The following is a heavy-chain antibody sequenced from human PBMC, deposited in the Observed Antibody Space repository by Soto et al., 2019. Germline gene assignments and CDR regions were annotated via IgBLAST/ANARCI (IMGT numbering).Heavy chain of an antibody. CDR3: ARDEVVRFLEWFPPASFVYYYYGMDV. J-gene: IGHJ6*02. V-gene: IGHV3-30-3*01. Sequence: GGSLRLSFAASGFTFSSYAMPWVRQAPGKGLEWVAVISYDGSNKYYADSVKGRSTISRDDAKNTLYLQMNSLRAEDTAVYYCARDEVVRFLEWFPPASFVYYYYGMDVGGQGTTVTVSS. CDR2: ISYDGSNK. D-gene: IGHD3-3*01. CDR1: GFTFSSYA.